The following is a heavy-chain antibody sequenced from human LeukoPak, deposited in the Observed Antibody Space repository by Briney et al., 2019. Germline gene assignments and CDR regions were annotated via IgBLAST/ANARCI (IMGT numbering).Heavy chain of an antibody. V-gene: IGHV3-30*04. CDR3: AKSLEDESYSSSWTFDY. CDR1: GFTFSDYA. Sequence: QAGGSLRLSCAASGFTFSDYAMHWVRQAPGKGLEWVAVISYDGSNKYYADSVKGRFTISRDNSKNTLYLQMNSLRAEDTAVYYCAKSLEDESYSSSWTFDYWGQGTLVTVSS. D-gene: IGHD6-13*01. CDR2: ISYDGSNK. J-gene: IGHJ4*02.